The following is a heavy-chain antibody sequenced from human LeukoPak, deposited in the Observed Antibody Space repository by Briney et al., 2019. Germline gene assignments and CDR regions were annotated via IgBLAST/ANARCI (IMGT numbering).Heavy chain of an antibody. CDR2: ISSSSSYI. J-gene: IGHJ4*02. Sequence: GGSLRLSCAASGFTFSSYSMNWVRQAPGKGLEWVSSISSSSSYIYYADSVKGRFTISRDNAKNSRYLQMNSLRAEDTAVYYCARGVTGTTYLFDYWGQGTLVTVSS. CDR3: ARGVTGTTYLFDY. CDR1: GFTFSSYS. D-gene: IGHD1-7*01. V-gene: IGHV3-21*01.